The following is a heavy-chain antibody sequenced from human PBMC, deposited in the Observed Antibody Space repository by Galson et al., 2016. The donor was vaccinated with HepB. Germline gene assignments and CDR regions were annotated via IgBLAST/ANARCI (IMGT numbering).Heavy chain of an antibody. CDR2: IIPIFGTA. CDR1: GGTFSSYV. J-gene: IGHJ3*01. D-gene: IGHD3-22*01. CDR3: ARTWDDSNGHNAFDL. Sequence: SVKVSCKASGGTFSSYVINWMRLAPGQGLEWMGGIIPIFGTAKFAEKFQGRVTILADESTSTSYMELSSLRSDDTAVYYCARTWDDSNGHNAFDLWGQGTMVTVSS. V-gene: IGHV1-69*13.